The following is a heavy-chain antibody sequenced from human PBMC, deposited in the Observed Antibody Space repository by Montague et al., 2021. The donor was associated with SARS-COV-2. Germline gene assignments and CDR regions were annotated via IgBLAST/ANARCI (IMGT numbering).Heavy chain of an antibody. CDR1: GGSISSSSYY. D-gene: IGHD5-12*01. CDR2: IYYSGST. CDR3: ARLDDGWQRRDNWFDP. V-gene: IGHV4-39*01. J-gene: IGHJ5*02. Sequence: SETLSLTCTVSGGSISSSSYYWGWIRQPPGKGLEWIGSIYYSGSTYYNPSLKSRVTISVDTSKNQFSLKLSSVTAADTAVYYCARLDDGWQRRDNWFDPWGQGTLVTVSS.